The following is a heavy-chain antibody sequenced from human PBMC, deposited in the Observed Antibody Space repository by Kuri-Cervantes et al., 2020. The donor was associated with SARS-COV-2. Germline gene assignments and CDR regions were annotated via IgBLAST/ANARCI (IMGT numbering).Heavy chain of an antibody. D-gene: IGHD6-6*01. J-gene: IGHJ4*02. Sequence: GESLKISCAASGFTFSTYSMNWVRQAPGKGLQWVASISSSGSYIHYADSVRGRFTISRDNAKDSVYLQMNSLRADDTAVYYCARDFSSSGGFDYWGQGTLVTVSS. CDR1: GFTFSTYS. CDR2: ISSSGSYI. V-gene: IGHV3-21*01. CDR3: ARDFSSSGGFDY.